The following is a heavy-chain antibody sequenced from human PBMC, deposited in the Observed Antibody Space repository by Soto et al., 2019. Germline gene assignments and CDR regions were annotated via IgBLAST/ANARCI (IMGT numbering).Heavy chain of an antibody. D-gene: IGHD1-20*01. CDR1: GGTFSSYA. CDR3: ASFNITGAQDYNWFDP. CDR2: IIPIFGTA. V-gene: IGHV1-69*13. J-gene: IGHJ5*02. Sequence: SVKVSCKASGGTFSSYAISWVRQAPGQGLEWMGGIIPIFGTANYAQKFQGRVTITADESTSTAYMELSSLRSEDTAVYYCASFNITGAQDYNWFDPWGQGTLVTVSS.